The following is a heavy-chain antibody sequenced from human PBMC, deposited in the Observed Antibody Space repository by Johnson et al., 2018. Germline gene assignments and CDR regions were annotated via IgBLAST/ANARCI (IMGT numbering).Heavy chain of an antibody. D-gene: IGHD5-18*01. V-gene: IGHV3-30-3*01. CDR3: ARGTAMAFDI. CDR1: GFTFSSYA. Sequence: QVQLVQSGGGVVQPGRSLTLSCAASGFTFSSYAMDWDRQAPGKGLEWVAVISYDGSTKTYADSVKGRFTISRDNSKNTLYLQMNSLRAEDTAVYYCARGTAMAFDIWGQGTMVTVSS. CDR2: ISYDGSTK. J-gene: IGHJ3*02.